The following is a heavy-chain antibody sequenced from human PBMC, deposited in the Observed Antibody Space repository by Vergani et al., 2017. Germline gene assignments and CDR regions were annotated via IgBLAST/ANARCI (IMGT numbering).Heavy chain of an antibody. D-gene: IGHD5-12*01. V-gene: IGHV4-61*02. CDR3: AGGCQWLRNYFDY. J-gene: IGHJ4*02. CDR1: GGSISSGSYY. CDR2: IYTSGST. Sequence: QVQLQESGPGLVKPSQTLSLTCTVSGGSISSGSYYWSWIRQPAGKGLEWIGRIYTSGSTNYNTPLKSRVTISVDTAKNQFSLKLSAVTAADRAVYYCAGGCQWLRNYFDYWGQGTLVTVSS.